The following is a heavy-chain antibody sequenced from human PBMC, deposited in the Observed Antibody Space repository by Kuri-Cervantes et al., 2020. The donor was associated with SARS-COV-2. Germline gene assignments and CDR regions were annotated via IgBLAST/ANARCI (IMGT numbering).Heavy chain of an antibody. Sequence: LSLTCAASGFNFRSYAMSWVRQAPGKGLDWVSLIYGGTTTFYADSVKGRFTISRDNAQNSLYLQMDDLGAEDTAVYYCARGPFDYWGQGTLVTVSS. CDR3: ARGPFDY. V-gene: IGHV3-21*06. J-gene: IGHJ4*02. CDR2: IYGGTTT. CDR1: GFNFRSYA.